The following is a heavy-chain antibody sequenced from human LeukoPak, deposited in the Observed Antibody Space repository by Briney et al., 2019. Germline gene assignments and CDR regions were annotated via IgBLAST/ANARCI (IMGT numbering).Heavy chain of an antibody. Sequence: GGSLRLSCAASGFTFSSYGMHWVRQAPGKGLEWVAVISYDGSNKYYADSVKGRFTISRDNSKNTLYLQMNSLRAEDTAVYYCAKEGVDMAYYYYYGMDVWGQGTTVTVSS. D-gene: IGHD5-24*01. V-gene: IGHV3-30*18. J-gene: IGHJ6*02. CDR2: ISYDGSNK. CDR1: GFTFSSYG. CDR3: AKEGVDMAYYYYYGMDV.